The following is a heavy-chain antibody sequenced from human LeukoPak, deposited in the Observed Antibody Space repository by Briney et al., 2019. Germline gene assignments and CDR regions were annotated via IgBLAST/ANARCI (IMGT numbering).Heavy chain of an antibody. CDR1: GGSISSSSYY. V-gene: IGHV4-39*07. Sequence: PSETLSLTCTVSGGSISSSSYYWGWIRQPPGKGLEWIGSIYYSGSTYYNPSLKSRVTISVDTSKNQFSLKLSSVTAADTAVYYCARVTRHPELLNPWGQGTLVTVSS. CDR3: ARVTRHPELLNP. J-gene: IGHJ5*02. D-gene: IGHD1-26*01. CDR2: IYYSGST.